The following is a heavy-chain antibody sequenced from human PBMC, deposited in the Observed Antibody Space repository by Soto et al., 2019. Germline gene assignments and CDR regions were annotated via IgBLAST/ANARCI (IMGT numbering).Heavy chain of an antibody. CDR3: ASGGCSGGSCYYFDY. J-gene: IGHJ4*02. CDR2: TYYRSKWYN. CDR1: GDSVSSNSAA. V-gene: IGHV6-1*01. D-gene: IGHD2-15*01. Sequence: SETLSLTCAISGDSVSSNSAAWNWIRQSPSRGLEWLGRTYYRSKWYNGYAVSVKSRITINPDTSKNQFSLQLNSVTPEDTAVYYCASGGCSGGSCYYFDYWGQGTLVTVSS.